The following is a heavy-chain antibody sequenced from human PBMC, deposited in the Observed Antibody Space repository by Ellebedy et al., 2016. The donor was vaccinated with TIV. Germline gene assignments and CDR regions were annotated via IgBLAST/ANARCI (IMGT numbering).Heavy chain of an antibody. CDR2: IYYSGST. CDR1: GGSISSGGYY. V-gene: IGHV4-61*08. D-gene: IGHD3-16*01. J-gene: IGHJ4*02. CDR3: ASGATNLYYFDY. Sequence: SETLSLXXTVSGGSISSGGYYWSWIRQHPGKGLEWIGYIYYSGSTNYNPSLKSRVTMSVDTSKNQFSLKLSSVTAADTAVYYCASGATNLYYFDYWGQGTLVTVSS.